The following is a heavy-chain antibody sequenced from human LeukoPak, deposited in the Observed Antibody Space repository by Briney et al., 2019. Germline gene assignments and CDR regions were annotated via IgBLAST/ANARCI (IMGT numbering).Heavy chain of an antibody. CDR3: ARVNSWSTWEIDY. Sequence: SETLSLTCTVSGYSISSGYYWGWIRPPPGKGLEWIGSIYHSGSTYYNPSLKSRVTISVDTSKNQFSLKLSSVTAADTAVYYCARVNSWSTWEIDYWGQGTLVTVSS. V-gene: IGHV4-38-2*02. CDR2: IYHSGST. CDR1: GYSISSGYY. D-gene: IGHD6-13*01. J-gene: IGHJ4*02.